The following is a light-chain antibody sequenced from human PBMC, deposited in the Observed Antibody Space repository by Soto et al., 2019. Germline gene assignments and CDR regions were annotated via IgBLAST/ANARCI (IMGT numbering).Light chain of an antibody. CDR2: DVS. CDR1: SSDVGGYNY. CDR3: SSYTSSSTYV. J-gene: IGLJ1*01. Sequence: SVLTQPASVSGSPGQSITISCPGTSSDVGGYNYVSWYVQHPGKAPKLIIYDVSNRPSGVSNRFSGSKSGNTASLTISGLQAEDEVDYYCSSYTSSSTYVFGTGTKVTVL. V-gene: IGLV2-14*01.